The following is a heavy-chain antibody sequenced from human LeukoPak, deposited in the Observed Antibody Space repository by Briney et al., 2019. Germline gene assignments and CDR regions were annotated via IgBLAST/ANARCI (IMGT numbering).Heavy chain of an antibody. Sequence: ASVKVSCKASGYTFTSYAMHWVRQAPGQRLEWMGWINAGNGNTKYSQKFQGRVTITRDTSASTAYMELSSLRSEDTAVYYCARDRVRWLPGIGERAFDIWGQGTMVTVPS. J-gene: IGHJ3*02. CDR1: GYTFTSYA. V-gene: IGHV1-3*01. CDR2: INAGNGNT. CDR3: ARDRVRWLPGIGERAFDI. D-gene: IGHD5-24*01.